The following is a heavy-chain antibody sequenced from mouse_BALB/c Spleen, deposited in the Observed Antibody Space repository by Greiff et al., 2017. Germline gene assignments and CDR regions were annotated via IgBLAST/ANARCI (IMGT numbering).Heavy chain of an antibody. CDR3: ARSTVVARYFDV. CDR1: GYSFTSYW. Sequence: QVHVKQPGAELVRPGASVKLSCKASGYSFTSYWMNWVKQRPGQGLEWIGMIHPSDSETRLNQKFKDKATLTVDKSSSTAYMQLSSPTSEDSAVYYCARSTVVARYFDVWGAGTTVTVSS. D-gene: IGHD1-1*01. CDR2: IHPSDSET. J-gene: IGHJ1*01. V-gene: IGHV1-61*01.